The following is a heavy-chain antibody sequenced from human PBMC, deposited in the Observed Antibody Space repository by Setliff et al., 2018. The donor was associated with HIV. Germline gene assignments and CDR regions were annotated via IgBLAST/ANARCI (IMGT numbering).Heavy chain of an antibody. CDR1: GGSISSNY. V-gene: IGHV4-59*01. CDR2: IYYSGST. CDR3: ARFPLLHKNAFDI. Sequence: SETLSLTCTVSGGSISSNYWSWMRQPPGKGLEWIGHIYYSGSTNYNPSLKSRVTISVDTSRNKFSLNLSSVTAADTAVYYCARFPLLHKNAFDIWGQGTMVTVSS. J-gene: IGHJ3*02. D-gene: IGHD2-15*01.